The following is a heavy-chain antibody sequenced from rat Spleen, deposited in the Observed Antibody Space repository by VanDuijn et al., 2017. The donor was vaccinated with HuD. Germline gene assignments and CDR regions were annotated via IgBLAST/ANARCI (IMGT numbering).Heavy chain of an antibody. CDR1: GFSLTSKG. J-gene: IGHJ2*01. V-gene: IGHV2S12*01. CDR2: ISITGDT. D-gene: IGHD1-9*01. CDR3: TKDYYGYNFDY. Sequence: QVQLKESGPGLMQPSQTLSLICTVSGFSLTSKGVAWVRQPPGKGLEWLAAISITGDTFYNSVLKSRLTISRDISKNQVFLRMNSLQIEDTAIYFCTKDYYGYNFDYWGQGVMVTVSS.